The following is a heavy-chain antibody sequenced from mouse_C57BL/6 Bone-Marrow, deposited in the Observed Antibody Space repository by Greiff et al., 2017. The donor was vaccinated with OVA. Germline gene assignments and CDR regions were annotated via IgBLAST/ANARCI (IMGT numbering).Heavy chain of an antibody. D-gene: IGHD2-3*01. CDR1: GYAFSSSW. CDR3: ARDGYLSYFDC. Sequence: VQLQQSGPELVKPGASVKISCKASGYAFSSSWMNWVKQRPGKGLEWIGRIYPGDGDTNYNGKFKGKAYMQLSSLTSEDSAVYFCARDGYLSYFDCWGQGTTLTVSS. CDR2: IYPGDGDT. J-gene: IGHJ2*01. V-gene: IGHV1-82*01.